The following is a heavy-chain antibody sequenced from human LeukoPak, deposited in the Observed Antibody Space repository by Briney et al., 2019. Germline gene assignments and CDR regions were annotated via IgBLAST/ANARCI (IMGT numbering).Heavy chain of an antibody. Sequence: GGSLRLSCAASGFTFSSYSMNWVRQAPGKGLEWVSSISSSSSYIYYADSVKGRFTISRDNAKNSLYLQTNSLRAEDTAVYYCARVKLSEWIQLWLLDYWGQGTLVTVSS. V-gene: IGHV3-21*01. CDR2: ISSSSSYI. J-gene: IGHJ4*02. D-gene: IGHD5-18*01. CDR3: ARVKLSEWIQLWLLDY. CDR1: GFTFSSYS.